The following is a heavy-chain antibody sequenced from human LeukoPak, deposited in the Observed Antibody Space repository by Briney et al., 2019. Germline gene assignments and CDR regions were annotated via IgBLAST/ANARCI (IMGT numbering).Heavy chain of an antibody. J-gene: IGHJ4*02. Sequence: SGPTLVNPTQTLTLTCTFSGFSLYSSGVGVGWIRQPPGKAPEWLAVIYWDDDKRYNPSLTRRLTMSKDASKSQVFLVISNMDPVDTATYYCAHRRPGHLTGWDNSYFDNWGPGTLVTVSS. CDR3: AHRRPGHLTGWDNSYFDN. CDR2: IYWDDDK. D-gene: IGHD1/OR15-1a*01. CDR1: GFSLYSSGVG. V-gene: IGHV2-5*02.